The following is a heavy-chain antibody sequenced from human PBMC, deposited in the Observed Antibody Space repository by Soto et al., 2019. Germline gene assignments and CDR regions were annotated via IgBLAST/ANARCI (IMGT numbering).Heavy chain of an antibody. D-gene: IGHD3-16*01. J-gene: IGHJ4*02. CDR1: GYTFTSYD. CDR3: ARFHRGGGYVPLVPY. CDR2: MNPNSGNT. V-gene: IGHV1-8*01. Sequence: ASVKVSCKASGYTFTSYDINWVRQATGQGLEGMGWMNPNSGNTGYAQKFQGRVTMTRNTSISTAYMELSSLRSEDTAVYYCARFHRGGGYVPLVPYWGQGTLVTVSS.